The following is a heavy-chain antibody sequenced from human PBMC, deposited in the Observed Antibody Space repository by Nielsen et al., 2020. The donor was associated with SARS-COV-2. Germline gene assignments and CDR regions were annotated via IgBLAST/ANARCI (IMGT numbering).Heavy chain of an antibody. Sequence: WVRQAPGQGLEWMGWINPNSGGTNYAQKFQGRVTMTRDTSTSTVYMELSSLRSEDTAVYYCARAHCSGGSCYSYYYGMDVWGQGTTVTVSS. V-gene: IGHV1-2*02. J-gene: IGHJ6*02. CDR3: ARAHCSGGSCYSYYYGMDV. D-gene: IGHD2-15*01. CDR2: INPNSGGT.